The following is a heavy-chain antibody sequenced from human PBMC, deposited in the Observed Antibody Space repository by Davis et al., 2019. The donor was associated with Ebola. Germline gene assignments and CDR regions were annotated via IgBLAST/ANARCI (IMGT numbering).Heavy chain of an antibody. CDR2: IIPIFGTA. CDR1: GGTFSSYA. J-gene: IGHJ3*02. CDR3: ARDHGYNFGDAFDI. D-gene: IGHD5-24*01. Sequence: SVKVSCKASGGTFSSYAISWVRQAPGQGLEWMGGIIPIFGTANYAQKFQGRVTITADKSTSTAYMELSSLRSEDTAVYYCARDHGYNFGDAFDIWGQGTMVTVSS. V-gene: IGHV1-69*06.